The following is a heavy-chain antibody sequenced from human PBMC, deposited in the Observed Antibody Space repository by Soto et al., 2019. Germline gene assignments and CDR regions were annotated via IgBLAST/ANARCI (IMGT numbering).Heavy chain of an antibody. J-gene: IGHJ5*02. CDR1: GYTFTSYD. CDR3: ARGTPTHIHDYGDYDWFDP. Sequence: QVQLVQSGAEVKKPGASVKVSCKASGYTFTSYDINWVRQATGQGLEWMGWMNPNSGNTGYAQKFQGRVTMTRNTSISTAYMELSSLRSEDTAVYYCARGTPTHIHDYGDYDWFDPWGQGTLVTVSS. CDR2: MNPNSGNT. V-gene: IGHV1-8*01. D-gene: IGHD4-17*01.